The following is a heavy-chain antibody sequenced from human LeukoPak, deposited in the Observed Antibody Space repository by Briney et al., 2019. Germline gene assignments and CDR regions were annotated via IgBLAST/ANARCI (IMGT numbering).Heavy chain of an antibody. D-gene: IGHD3-3*01. V-gene: IGHV3-23*01. CDR2: ISGSGGST. Sequence: PGGSLRLSCAASGFTFSSYAMSWVRQAPGKGLEWVSAISGSGGSTYYADSVKGRFTISRDNSKNTLYLQMNSLRAEDTAVYYCAKDEAYDFWSGYPSLDYWGQGTLVTVSS. CDR3: AKDEAYDFWSGYPSLDY. CDR1: GFTFSSYA. J-gene: IGHJ4*02.